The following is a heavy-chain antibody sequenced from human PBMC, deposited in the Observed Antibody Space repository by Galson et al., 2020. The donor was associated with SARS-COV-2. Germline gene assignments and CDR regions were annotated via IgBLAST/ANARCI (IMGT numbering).Heavy chain of an antibody. CDR2: IYYSGST. CDR3: ARGGEVRYFDWSYYYHGMDV. CDR1: GGSISSGGYY. J-gene: IGHJ6*02. V-gene: IGHV4-31*03. D-gene: IGHD3-9*01. Sequence: ASETLSLTCTVSGGSISSGGYYWSWIRQHPGKGLEWIGYIYYSGSTYYNPSLKSRVTISVDTSKNQFSLKLSSVTAADTAVYYCARGGEVRYFDWSYYYHGMDVWGQGTTVTVSS.